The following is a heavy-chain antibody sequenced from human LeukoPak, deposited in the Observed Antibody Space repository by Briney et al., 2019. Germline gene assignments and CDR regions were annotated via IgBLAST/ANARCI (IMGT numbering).Heavy chain of an antibody. V-gene: IGHV4-31*03. CDR1: GGSISSGGYG. CDR2: IYYSGST. CDR3: ARGLFEGVQH. Sequence: KTSQTLSLACTVSGGSISSGGYGWSWLRQQPGKGLEWFGYIYYSGSTYYNPSLKSRVTISVDTSKNQFSLKLSSVTAAHTAVYYCARGLFEGVQHWGQGTLVTVSS. J-gene: IGHJ1*01. D-gene: IGHD2-21*01.